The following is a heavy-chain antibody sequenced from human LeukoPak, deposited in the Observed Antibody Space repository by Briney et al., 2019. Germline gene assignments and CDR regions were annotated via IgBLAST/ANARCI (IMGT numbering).Heavy chain of an antibody. Sequence: ASVKVSCKASGYTFTGYYMHWVRQAPGQGVDWMGWINPDSGGTNYAQKFQGRVTMTRDTSINTAYMELSRLRSDDTAVYYCARARGYGSGTIYFDYWGQGTLVTVSS. V-gene: IGHV1-2*02. CDR3: ARARGYGSGTIYFDY. D-gene: IGHD3-10*01. CDR1: GYTFTGYY. J-gene: IGHJ4*02. CDR2: INPDSGGT.